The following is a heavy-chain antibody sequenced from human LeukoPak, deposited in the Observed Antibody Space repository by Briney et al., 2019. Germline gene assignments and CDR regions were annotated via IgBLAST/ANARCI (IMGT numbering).Heavy chain of an antibody. CDR2: ISSSSSSI. CDR1: GFTFSGYS. J-gene: IGHJ4*02. V-gene: IGHV3-21*06. Sequence: PGGSLRLSCAASGFTFSGYSMNWVRQAPGKGLEWVSAISSSSSSIYYPDSVKGRFTISRDNAKNSMYLQMNSLRAEDTAVYYCARRVKGDCSGGSCYYFDYWGQGTLVTVSS. D-gene: IGHD2-15*01. CDR3: ARRVKGDCSGGSCYYFDY.